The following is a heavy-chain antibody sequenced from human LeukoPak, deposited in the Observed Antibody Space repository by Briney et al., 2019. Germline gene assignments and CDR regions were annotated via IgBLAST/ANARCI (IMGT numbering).Heavy chain of an antibody. J-gene: IGHJ4*02. CDR3: ARRSSIAARPWDY. V-gene: IGHV4-30-4*01. Sequence: PSETLSLTCTVSGGSISSGDCYWSWIRQPPGKGLEWIGYIYYSGSTYYNPSLKSRVTISVDTSKNQFSLKLSSVTAADTAVYYCARRSSIAARPWDYWGQGTLVTVSS. D-gene: IGHD6-6*01. CDR1: GGSISSGDCY. CDR2: IYYSGST.